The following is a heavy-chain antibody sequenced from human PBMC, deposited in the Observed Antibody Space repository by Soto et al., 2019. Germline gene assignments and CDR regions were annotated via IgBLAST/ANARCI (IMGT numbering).Heavy chain of an antibody. V-gene: IGHV4-34*01. Sequence: SETLSLTCAVYGGSFSGYYWSWIRQPPGKGLEWIGEINHSGSTNYNPSLKSRVTISVDTSKNQFSLKLSSVTAADTAAYYCGRGKSVYDILTGSRKKGYYYYYYMDVWGKGTTVTVSS. CDR2: INHSGST. CDR3: GRGKSVYDILTGSRKKGYYYYYYMDV. CDR1: GGSFSGYY. J-gene: IGHJ6*03. D-gene: IGHD3-9*01.